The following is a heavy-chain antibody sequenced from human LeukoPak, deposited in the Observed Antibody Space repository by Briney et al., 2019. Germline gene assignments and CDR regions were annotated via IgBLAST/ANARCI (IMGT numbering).Heavy chain of an antibody. CDR1: GYTFTSYG. Sequence: ASVKVSCKASGYTFTSYGISWVRQAPGQGLEWMGWISAYNGNTNYAQKLQGRVTMTTDTSTSTAYVELSSLRSEDTAVYYCARDPRDGYNLGAFGYWGQGTLVTVSS. CDR3: ARDPRDGYNLGAFGY. V-gene: IGHV1-18*01. J-gene: IGHJ4*02. D-gene: IGHD5-24*01. CDR2: ISAYNGNT.